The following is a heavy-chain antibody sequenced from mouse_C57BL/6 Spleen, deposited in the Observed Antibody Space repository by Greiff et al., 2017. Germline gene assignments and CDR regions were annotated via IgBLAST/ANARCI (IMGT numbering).Heavy chain of an antibody. J-gene: IGHJ2*01. CDR3: AKSVYDANYYDY. CDR2: IYPRSGNT. CDR1: GYTFTSYG. V-gene: IGHV1-81*01. Sequence: VQLQQSGAELARPGASVKLSCKASGYTFTSYGISWVKQRTGQGLEWIGEIYPRSGNTYYNEKFKGKATLTADKSSSTAYMGLRSLTSEDSAVYFCAKSVYDANYYDYWGQGTTLTVSS. D-gene: IGHD2-3*01.